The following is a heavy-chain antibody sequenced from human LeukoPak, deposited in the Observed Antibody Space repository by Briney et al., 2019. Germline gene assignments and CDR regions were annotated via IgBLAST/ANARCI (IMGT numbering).Heavy chain of an antibody. CDR1: GFTFSSYS. D-gene: IGHD6-13*01. J-gene: IGHJ3*02. V-gene: IGHV3-48*01. CDR2: ISTSTTTI. Sequence: GGSLTLSCEASGFTFSSYSMNWVRQAPGKGLEWISYISTSTTTIYYANSVKGRFTISRDNAKKSLYLQMNSLRVEDTGVYYCARATQQLVNAFDIWGQGTMVTVSS. CDR3: ARATQQLVNAFDI.